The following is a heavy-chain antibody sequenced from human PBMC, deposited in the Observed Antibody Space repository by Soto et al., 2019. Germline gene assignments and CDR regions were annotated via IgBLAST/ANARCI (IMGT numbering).Heavy chain of an antibody. CDR1: GGSFSGYY. CDR2: INHSGST. Sequence: SETLSLTCAVYGGSFSGYYWSWIRQPPGKGLEWIGEINHSGSTNYNPSPKSRVTISVDTSKNQFSLKLSSVTAADTAVYYCAPRMSLVGKNLGLPGYMDVWGKGTTVTVSS. D-gene: IGHD1-7*01. J-gene: IGHJ6*03. V-gene: IGHV4-34*01. CDR3: APRMSLVGKNLGLPGYMDV.